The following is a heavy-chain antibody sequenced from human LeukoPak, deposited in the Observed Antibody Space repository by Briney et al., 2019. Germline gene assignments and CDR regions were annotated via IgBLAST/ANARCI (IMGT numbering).Heavy chain of an antibody. D-gene: IGHD4-17*01. J-gene: IGHJ5*02. Sequence: PGGSLRLSCAASGFTFSSYGMHWVRQAPGKGLEGVAFIRYDGSNKYYADSVKGRFTISRDNPKNTLYLQMNSLRAEDTAVYYCAREAAVTLNWFDPWGQGTLVTVSS. CDR1: GFTFSSYG. CDR3: AREAAVTLNWFDP. CDR2: IRYDGSNK. V-gene: IGHV3-30*02.